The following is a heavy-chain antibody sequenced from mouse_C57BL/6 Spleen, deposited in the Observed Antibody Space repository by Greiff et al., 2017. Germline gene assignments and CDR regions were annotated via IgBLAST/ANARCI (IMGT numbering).Heavy chain of an antibody. J-gene: IGHJ4*01. CDR3: AGPFTTVVGGNYYAMDY. V-gene: IGHV1-76*01. Sequence: QSCKASGYTFTDYYINRVKQRPGQGLEWIARIYPGSGNTYYNEKFKGKATLTAEKSSSTDYMQLSSLTSEDPAVYFCAGPFTTVVGGNYYAMDYWGQGTSVTVSS. D-gene: IGHD1-1*01. CDR2: IYPGSGNT. CDR1: GYTFTDYY.